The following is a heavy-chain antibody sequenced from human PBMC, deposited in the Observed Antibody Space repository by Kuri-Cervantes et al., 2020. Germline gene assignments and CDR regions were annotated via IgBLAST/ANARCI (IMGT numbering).Heavy chain of an antibody. D-gene: IGHD1-26*01. V-gene: IGHV1-2*02. CDR3: ARDAKYSGSYWFDP. CDR1: GYTFTGYY. CDR2: INPNSGGT. Sequence: ASVKVSCKASGYTFTGYYMHWVRQAPGQGLEWMGWINPNSGGTNYAQKFQGRVTMTRDTSISTAYMELSRQRSDDTAVYYCARDAKYSGSYWFDPWGQGTLVTVS. J-gene: IGHJ5*02.